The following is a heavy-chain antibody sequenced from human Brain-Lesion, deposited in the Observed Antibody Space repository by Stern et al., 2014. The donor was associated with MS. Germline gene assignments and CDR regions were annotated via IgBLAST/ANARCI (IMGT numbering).Heavy chain of an antibody. V-gene: IGHV1-24*01. J-gene: IGHJ4*02. CDR2: FDPEDGET. CDR3: ATLSPGAGGNYYRHFDY. Sequence: VHLVESGAEVKKPGASVKVSCKVSGYTLTALSMHWVRQAPRKGLEWMGGFDPEDGETIYAQKFQGRGTMTEDTSTDTAYMELSSLRSEDTAVYYCATLSPGAGGNYYRHFDYWGQGTLVTVSS. CDR1: GYTLTALS. D-gene: IGHD1-26*01.